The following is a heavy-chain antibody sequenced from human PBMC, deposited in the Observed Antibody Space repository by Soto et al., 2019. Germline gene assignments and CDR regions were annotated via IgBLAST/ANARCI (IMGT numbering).Heavy chain of an antibody. CDR2: LDSGPGT. J-gene: IGHJ3*01. D-gene: IGHD2-21*01. CDR3: ARQCDGDCSKAFEL. V-gene: IGHV3-66*04. Sequence: VQLVESGGGLVQPGESLRLSCEASGFTVSSDFMNWVRQSPEKGLEWLSVLDSGPGTYYADSVKDRFTISRDNTKNTLYLQLNRLRTEDTAIYYCARQCDGDCSKAFELWGQGTMVTVS. CDR1: GFTVSSDF.